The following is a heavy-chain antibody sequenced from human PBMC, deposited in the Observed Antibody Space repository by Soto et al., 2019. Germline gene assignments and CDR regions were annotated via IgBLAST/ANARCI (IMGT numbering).Heavy chain of an antibody. V-gene: IGHV3-23*01. J-gene: IGHJ4*02. CDR2: ISGSGGST. Sequence: TGGSLRLSCAASGFTFSSYAMSWVRQAPGKGLEWVSAISGSGGSTYYADSVKGRFTISRDNSKNTLYLQMNSLRAEDTAVYYCAKHTAMAPYFDYWGQGTLVTVSS. CDR1: GFTFSSYA. D-gene: IGHD5-18*01. CDR3: AKHTAMAPYFDY.